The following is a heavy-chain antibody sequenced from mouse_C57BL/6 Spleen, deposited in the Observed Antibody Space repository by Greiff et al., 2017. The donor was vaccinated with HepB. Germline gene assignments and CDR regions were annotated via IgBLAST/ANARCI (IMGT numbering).Heavy chain of an antibody. CDR2: IYPRSGNT. Sequence: VQLQQPGAELARPGASVKLSCKASGYTFTSYGISWVKQRTGQGLEWIGEIYPRSGNTYYNEKFKGKATLTADKSSSTSYMELRSLTSEDSAVYFCARSYYYGSSSRYFDVWGTGTTVTVSS. J-gene: IGHJ1*03. CDR1: GYTFTSYG. D-gene: IGHD1-1*01. V-gene: IGHV1-81*01. CDR3: ARSYYYGSSSRYFDV.